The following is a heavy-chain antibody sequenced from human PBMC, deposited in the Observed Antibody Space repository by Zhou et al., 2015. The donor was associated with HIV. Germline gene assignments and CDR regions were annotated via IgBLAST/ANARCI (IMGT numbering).Heavy chain of an antibody. D-gene: IGHD3-22*01. CDR3: ARACLGRDSSGYYHYYYYYGMDV. CDR2: IIPIFGTA. V-gene: IGHV1-69*01. CDR1: GGTFSSYA. Sequence: QVQLVQSGAEVKKPGSSVKVSCKASGGTFSSYAISWVRQAPGQGLEWMGGIIPIFGTANYAQKFQGRVTITADESTSTAYMELSSLRSEDTAVYYCARACLGRDSSGYYHYYYYYGMDVWGQGTTVTVSS. J-gene: IGHJ6*02.